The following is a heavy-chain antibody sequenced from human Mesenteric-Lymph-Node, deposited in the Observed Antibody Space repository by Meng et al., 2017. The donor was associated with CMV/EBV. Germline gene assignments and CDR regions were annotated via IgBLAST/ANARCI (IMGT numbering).Heavy chain of an antibody. D-gene: IGHD4-17*01. CDR3: ARIRLYYGMDV. CDR2: INHSGST. CDR1: GGSFSGYY. J-gene: IGHJ6*02. V-gene: IGHV4-34*01. Sequence: LTGAVYGGSFSGYYWSWIRQPPGKGLEWSGEINHSGSTNYNPSLKSRVTISVDTSKNQFSLKLSSVTAADTAVYYCARIRLYYGMDVWGQGTTVTVSS.